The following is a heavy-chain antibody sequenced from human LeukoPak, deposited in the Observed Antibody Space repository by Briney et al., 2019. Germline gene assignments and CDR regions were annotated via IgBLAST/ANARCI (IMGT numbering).Heavy chain of an antibody. Sequence: SGTLSLTCAVSGGSISSSNWWTWVRQPPGKGLEWIGEIYHSGSTNYNPSLKSRVTISLDKSKNQLSLKLSSVTAADTAVYYCASPSQNDYWGQGTLVTVSS. CDR3: ASPSQNDY. J-gene: IGHJ4*02. CDR2: IYHSGST. CDR1: GGSISSSNW. V-gene: IGHV4-4*02.